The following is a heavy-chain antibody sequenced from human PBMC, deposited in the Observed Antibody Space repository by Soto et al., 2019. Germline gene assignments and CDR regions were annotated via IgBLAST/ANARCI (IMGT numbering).Heavy chain of an antibody. V-gene: IGHV1-2*02. D-gene: IGHD1-1*01. J-gene: IGHJ6*02. CDR3: ARAGTTSHLDYYGMDV. Sequence: ASVKVSCKASGYTFTGYYMHWVRQAPGQGLEWMGWINPNSGGTNYAQKFQGRATMTRDTSISTAYMELSRLRSDDTAVYYCARAGTTSHLDYYGMDVWGQGTTVTVSS. CDR1: GYTFTGYY. CDR2: INPNSGGT.